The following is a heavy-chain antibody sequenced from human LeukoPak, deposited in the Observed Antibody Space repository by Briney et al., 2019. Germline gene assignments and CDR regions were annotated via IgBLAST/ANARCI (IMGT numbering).Heavy chain of an antibody. J-gene: IGHJ4*02. Sequence: GGSLRLSCAASGFTFSSYAMHWVRQAPGKGLEWVAVISFDVTNKYYADSVKGRFTISRDNSKNTLYLQMNSLRPEDTAMYYCARVDRDYESSGYTFDYWGQGTLVTVSS. D-gene: IGHD3-22*01. CDR2: ISFDVTNK. CDR3: ARVDRDYESSGYTFDY. CDR1: GFTFSSYA. V-gene: IGHV3-30*04.